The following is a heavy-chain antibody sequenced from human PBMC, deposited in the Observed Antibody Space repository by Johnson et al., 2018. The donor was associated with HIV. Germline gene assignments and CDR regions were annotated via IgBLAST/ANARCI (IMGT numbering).Heavy chain of an antibody. V-gene: IGHV3-20*04. CDR2: INWNGGST. CDR3: ARGVRYCSGGSCYNDAFDI. Sequence: VQLVESGGGLVKPGGSLRLSCAASGFTFSNAWMSWVRQAPGKGLEWVSGINWNGGSTGYADSVKGRFTISRDNAKSSLYLQVNSLRAEDTALYYCARGVRYCSGGSCYNDAFDIWGQGTMVTVSS. CDR1: GFTFSNAW. D-gene: IGHD2-15*01. J-gene: IGHJ3*02.